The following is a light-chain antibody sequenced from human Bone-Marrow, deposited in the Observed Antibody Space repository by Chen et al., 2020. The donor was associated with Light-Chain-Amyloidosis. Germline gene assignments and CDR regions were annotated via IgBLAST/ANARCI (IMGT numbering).Light chain of an antibody. CDR1: SAHSTYA. V-gene: IGLV4-69*02. CDR3: QTWGSGSNWV. CDR2: LNSDGSH. Sequence: QPVLTQSPSASASLGASVKLTCTLISAHSTYAVAWHQQQPERGPRFLMKLNSDGSHSKGAGIPDRFSGSSSGAERYLTVSGLQSEDEGDYYCQTWGSGSNWVFGGGTKLTVL. J-gene: IGLJ3*02.